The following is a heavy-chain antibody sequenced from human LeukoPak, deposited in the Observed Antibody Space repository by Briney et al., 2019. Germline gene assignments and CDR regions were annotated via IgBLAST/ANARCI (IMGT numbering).Heavy chain of an antibody. CDR3: ASLSRSSPAY. V-gene: IGHV5-51*01. D-gene: IGHD2-2*01. Sequence: ESLKISSKGSAYSFISYCIGWVRQMPPKSREGMVIVNPDDSDTRYSPSFQGQVTISADKSISTASLQWSSLKGTETAMYYCASLSRSSPAYWGQGTLVAVSS. CDR1: AYSFISYC. CDR2: VNPDDSDT. J-gene: IGHJ4*02.